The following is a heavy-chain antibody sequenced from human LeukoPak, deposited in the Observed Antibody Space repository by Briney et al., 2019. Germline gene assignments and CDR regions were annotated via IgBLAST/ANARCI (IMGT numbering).Heavy chain of an antibody. J-gene: IGHJ4*02. V-gene: IGHV4-59*08. CDR1: GGSISSYY. CDR2: IYYSGGT. Sequence: SETLSLTCTVSGGSISSYYWSWIRQPPGKGLEWIGYIYYSGGTNYNPSLKSRVTISVDTSKNQFSLKLSSVTAADTAVYYCARQYSSSWYIDYWGQGTLVTVSS. CDR3: ARQYSSSWYIDY. D-gene: IGHD6-13*01.